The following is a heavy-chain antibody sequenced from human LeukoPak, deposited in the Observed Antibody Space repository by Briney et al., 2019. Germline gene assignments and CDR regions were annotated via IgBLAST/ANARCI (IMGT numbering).Heavy chain of an antibody. J-gene: IGHJ4*02. D-gene: IGHD3-3*01. V-gene: IGHV1-46*01. Sequence: ASVKVSCKTSGYSFTSYNLHWVRQAPGQRLEWMGIIKPSGGNTNYAQKFQGRVTMTRDTSISTAYMELSRLRSDDTAVYYCARDIEQGFSWGYWGQGTLVTVSS. CDR2: IKPSGGNT. CDR3: ARDIEQGFSWGY. CDR1: GYSFTSYN.